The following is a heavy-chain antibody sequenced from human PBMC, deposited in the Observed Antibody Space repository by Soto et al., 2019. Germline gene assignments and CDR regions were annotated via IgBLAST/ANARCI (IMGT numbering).Heavy chain of an antibody. V-gene: IGHV6-1*01. Sequence: SQTLSLTCAISVYSVSGNSAAWNWIRQSPSRGLECLGRTYYRSRWYNDYAVSVKSRITVTPDTSKNQFSLHLNSVTPEDTAVYYCANTNSGYGLIECWGKGTRVTVSS. CDR1: VYSVSGNSAA. D-gene: IGHD5-12*01. CDR3: ANTNSGYGLIEC. CDR2: TYYRSRWYN. J-gene: IGHJ4*02.